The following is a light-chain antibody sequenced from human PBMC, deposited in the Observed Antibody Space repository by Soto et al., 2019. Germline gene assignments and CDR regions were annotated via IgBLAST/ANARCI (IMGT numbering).Light chain of an antibody. CDR1: SSDVGGYNY. CDR3: AAWDDSLSGVV. V-gene: IGLV2-11*01. J-gene: IGLJ2*01. CDR2: DVS. Sequence: QSALTQPRSVSGSPGQSVTISCTGTSSDVGGYNYVSWYQQHPGKAPKLMIYDVSKRPSGVPDRFSGSKSGTSASLAISGLRSEDEADYYCAAWDDSLSGVVFGGGTKLTVL.